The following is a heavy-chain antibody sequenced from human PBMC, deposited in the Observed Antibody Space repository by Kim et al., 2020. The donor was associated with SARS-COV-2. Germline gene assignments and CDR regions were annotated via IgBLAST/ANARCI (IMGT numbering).Heavy chain of an antibody. J-gene: IGHJ6*02. CDR1: GFTIDKYA. V-gene: IGHV3-9*01. CDR3: TRVFTPGGADL. Sequence: GGSLRLSCVASGFTIDKYAIHWVRQAPGKAPEWVSGIKWLSGETGYTDSVKGRFTISRDNAKNSMHLQMNSLRPEDTAFYYCTRVFTPGGADLWGQGTRVTV. CDR2: IKWLSGET. D-gene: IGHD1-26*01.